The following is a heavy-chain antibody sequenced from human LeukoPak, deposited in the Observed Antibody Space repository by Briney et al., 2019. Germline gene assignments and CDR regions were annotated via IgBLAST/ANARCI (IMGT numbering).Heavy chain of an antibody. V-gene: IGHV3-53*01. CDR3: ARDFGYSGYDSHYYYYMDV. D-gene: IGHD5-12*01. CDR2: IYSAGST. Sequence: GGSLRLSCTVSGFTVSSNSMSWVRQAPGKGLEWVSFIYSAGSTHYSDSVKGRFTISIDNSKNTLYLQMNSLRAEDTAVYYCARDFGYSGYDSHYYYYMDVWGKGTTVTVSS. CDR1: GFTVSSNS. J-gene: IGHJ6*03.